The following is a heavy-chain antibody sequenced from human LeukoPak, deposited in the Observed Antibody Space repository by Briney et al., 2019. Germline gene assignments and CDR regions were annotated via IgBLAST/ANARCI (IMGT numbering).Heavy chain of an antibody. J-gene: IGHJ6*03. CDR3: ARGQDYYDSSGYYGGYYYYMEV. V-gene: IGHV4-34*01. CDR2: INHSGST. D-gene: IGHD3-22*01. CDR1: GGSFSGYY. Sequence: PPKTLSLTCAVYGGSFSGYYWSWIRQPPGKGLEWIWEINHSGSTNYNPSLKSRVTISVDTSKNQFSLKLSSVTAADTAVYYCARGQDYYDSSGYYGGYYYYMEVWGKGTTVTVSS.